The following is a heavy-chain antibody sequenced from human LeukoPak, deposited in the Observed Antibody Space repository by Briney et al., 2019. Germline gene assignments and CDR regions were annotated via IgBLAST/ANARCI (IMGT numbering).Heavy chain of an antibody. D-gene: IGHD3-10*01. CDR1: GFTVNNNY. J-gene: IGHJ6*03. CDR2: IYSGGRT. Sequence: GGSLRLSCAASGFTVNNNYMSWVRQAPGKGLEWVSDIYSGGRTYYADSLKGRFIISRENYKNTLYLQINSLRAEDTAVYYCARVYYGSGSLHYYYYYIDVWGKGTTVTVSS. CDR3: ARVYYGSGSLHYYYYYIDV. V-gene: IGHV3-53*01.